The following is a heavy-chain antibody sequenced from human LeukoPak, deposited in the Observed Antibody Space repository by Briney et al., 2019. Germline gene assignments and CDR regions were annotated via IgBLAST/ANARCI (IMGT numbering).Heavy chain of an antibody. CDR1: GGSFSGYY. V-gene: IGHV4-59*01. Sequence: PSETLSLTCAVYGGSFSGYYWSWIRQPPGKGLEWIGYIYYSGSTNYNPSLKSRVTISVDTSKNQFSLKLSSVTAADTAVYYCAREADSSGYDYWGQGTLVTVSS. CDR3: AREADSSGYDY. D-gene: IGHD3-22*01. J-gene: IGHJ4*02. CDR2: IYYSGST.